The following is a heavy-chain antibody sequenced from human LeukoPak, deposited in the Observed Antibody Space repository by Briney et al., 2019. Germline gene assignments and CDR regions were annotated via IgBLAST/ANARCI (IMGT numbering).Heavy chain of an antibody. CDR3: ARGVDYYGV. CDR1: GGSISSGAYY. Sequence: PSQTLSLTCTVSGGSISSGAYYWSWIRQPPVKGLEWIGEINHSGGTNYNPSLKSRVTISVDTSKKQFSLKLSSVTAADTAVYYCARGVDYYGVWGQGTLVTVSS. D-gene: IGHD3-10*01. J-gene: IGHJ4*02. CDR2: INHSGGT. V-gene: IGHV4-30-2*01.